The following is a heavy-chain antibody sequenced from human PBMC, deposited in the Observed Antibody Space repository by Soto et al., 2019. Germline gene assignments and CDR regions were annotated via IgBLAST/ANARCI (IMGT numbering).Heavy chain of an antibody. CDR3: ARGRVFGVVTPSGMDV. Sequence: SETLSLTCAVYGGSFSGYYWSWIRQPPGKGLEWIGEINHSGSTNYNPSLKSRVTISVDTSKNQFSLKLSSVTAADTAVYYCARGRVFGVVTPSGMDVWGQGTTVTVSS. J-gene: IGHJ6*02. CDR1: GGSFSGYY. CDR2: INHSGST. V-gene: IGHV4-34*01. D-gene: IGHD3-3*01.